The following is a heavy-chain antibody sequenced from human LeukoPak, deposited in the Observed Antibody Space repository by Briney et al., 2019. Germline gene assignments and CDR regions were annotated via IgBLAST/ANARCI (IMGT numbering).Heavy chain of an antibody. J-gene: IGHJ1*01. Sequence: TGGSLRLSCAASGFTFSSYGMHWVRQAPGKGLVWVSRIKSDGSTDYADSVKGRFTISRDNAKNTLSLQMNSLRAEDTGVYYCARAPSEIGGYYPEYFRHWGQGTLVTVSS. CDR3: ARAPSEIGGYYPEYFRH. D-gene: IGHD3-22*01. CDR2: IKSDGST. CDR1: GFTFSSYG. V-gene: IGHV3-74*01.